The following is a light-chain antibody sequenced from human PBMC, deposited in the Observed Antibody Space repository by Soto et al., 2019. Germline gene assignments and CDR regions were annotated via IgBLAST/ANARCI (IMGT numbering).Light chain of an antibody. Sequence: EIVFTQSPGTLSLSPGERATLSCRASQSVSSSYLAWFQQRPGQAPRLLIFATSRRATDIPARFSGSGSGTDFTLTISSLEPEDFAVYYCQQRSDWPPITFGQGTRLEIK. CDR2: ATS. CDR1: QSVSSSY. V-gene: IGKV3D-20*02. CDR3: QQRSDWPPIT. J-gene: IGKJ5*01.